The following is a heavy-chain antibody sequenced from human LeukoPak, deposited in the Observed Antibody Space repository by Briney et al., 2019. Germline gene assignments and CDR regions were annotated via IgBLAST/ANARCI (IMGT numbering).Heavy chain of an antibody. Sequence: GASVKVSCKASGGTFNNYAITWVRQAPGQGLEWMGRIIPLLGAVNYGQNLQGRVTITADKSTSTAYMEVTSLRSEDTAVYYCAIQGGPMFDFWGQGTLVTVSS. CDR1: GGTFNNYA. D-gene: IGHD4-11*01. V-gene: IGHV1-69*04. CDR3: AIQGGPMFDF. J-gene: IGHJ4*02. CDR2: IIPLLGAV.